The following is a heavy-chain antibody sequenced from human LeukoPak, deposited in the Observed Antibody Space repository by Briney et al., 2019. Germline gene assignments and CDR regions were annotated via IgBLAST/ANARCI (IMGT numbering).Heavy chain of an antibody. J-gene: IGHJ4*02. CDR2: IYYSGST. Sequence: KTSETLSRTCTVSGGSISSYYWSWIRQPPGRGLEWIGYIYYSGSTNYNPSLKSRVTISVDTSKNQFSLKLSSVTAADTAVYYCARINTTFGVASGFDYWGQGTLVTVSS. V-gene: IGHV4-59*01. D-gene: IGHD3-3*01. CDR3: ARINTTFGVASGFDY. CDR1: GGSISSYY.